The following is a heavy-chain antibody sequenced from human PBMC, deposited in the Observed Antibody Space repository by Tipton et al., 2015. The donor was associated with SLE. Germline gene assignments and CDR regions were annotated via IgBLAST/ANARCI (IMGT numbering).Heavy chain of an antibody. Sequence: SLRLSCVVSGFTLSRYWMSWVRQAPGKGLEWVANIKQDGSETYYVDSVKGRFTISRDNAENSLYLQMNSLRAEDTAVYYCATDASGWYESAFDIWGQGTMVTVSS. J-gene: IGHJ3*02. V-gene: IGHV3-7*03. D-gene: IGHD6-19*01. CDR2: IKQDGSET. CDR1: GFTLSRYW. CDR3: ATDASGWYESAFDI.